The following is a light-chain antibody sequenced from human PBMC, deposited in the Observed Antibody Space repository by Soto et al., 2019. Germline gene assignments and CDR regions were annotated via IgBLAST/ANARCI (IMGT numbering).Light chain of an antibody. Sequence: EIVLTQSPGTLSLSPGERATHSFRASQSVSSRLAWYQHKPGQAPRLLIYHTSNRATGIPDRFSGSGSGTDFTLAISRLEPEDFAVYYCQQYGSSPLTFGGGTKVDI. J-gene: IGKJ4*01. CDR1: QSVSSR. CDR2: HTS. CDR3: QQYGSSPLT. V-gene: IGKV3-20*01.